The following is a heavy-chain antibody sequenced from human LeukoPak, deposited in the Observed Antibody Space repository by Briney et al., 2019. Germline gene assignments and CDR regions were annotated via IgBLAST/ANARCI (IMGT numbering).Heavy chain of an antibody. D-gene: IGHD4-17*01. CDR1: GFNFSDYE. J-gene: IGHJ4*02. CDR3: ARGGTVTYYFDH. Sequence: SGGSLRLSCAASGFNFSDYEMNWLRQAPGKGLEWLSYTSTGGRTVKYADSVKGRFTISRDNARSSLYLQMTNLRVEDTAVYFCARGGTVTYYFDHWGQGILVAVSS. V-gene: IGHV3-48*03. CDR2: TSTGGRTV.